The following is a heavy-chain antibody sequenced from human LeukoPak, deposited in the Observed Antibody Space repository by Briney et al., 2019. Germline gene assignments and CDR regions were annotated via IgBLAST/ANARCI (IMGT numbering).Heavy chain of an antibody. CDR1: GFTLNTYA. D-gene: IGHD1-26*01. Sequence: PGGSLRLSCAASGFTLNTYAMIWVRQAPGKGLEWVSTIYTTHFTYHPDSVKGRFTVSRDDSKNTLYLQMNSLRAEETAIYYCAKDYLKGNGIYDAFDVWGQGTMVTVSS. CDR2: IYTTHFT. V-gene: IGHV3-23*01. J-gene: IGHJ3*01. CDR3: AKDYLKGNGIYDAFDV.